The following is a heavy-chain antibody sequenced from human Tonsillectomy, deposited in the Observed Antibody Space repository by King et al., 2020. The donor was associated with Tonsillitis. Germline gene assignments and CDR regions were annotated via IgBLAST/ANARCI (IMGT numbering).Heavy chain of an antibody. D-gene: IGHD5-12*01. CDR1: GFTYSSYA. CDR2: ISGSGGST. V-gene: IGHV3-23*04. Sequence: VQLVESGGGLVQPGGSLRLSCAASGFTYSSYAMSWVRQAPGKGLEWVSGISGSGGSTYSADSVKGRFTISRDNSKNTLYLQMNSLRAEDTAVYYCAKDKVATMPRDAFDFWGQGTMVTVSS. J-gene: IGHJ3*01. CDR3: AKDKVATMPRDAFDF.